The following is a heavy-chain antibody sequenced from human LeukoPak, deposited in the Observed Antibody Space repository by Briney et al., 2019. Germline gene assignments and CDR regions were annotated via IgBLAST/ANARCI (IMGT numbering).Heavy chain of an antibody. CDR3: ARHRTFNIVVVPAATRDNWFDP. V-gene: IGHV4-59*08. D-gene: IGHD2-2*01. CDR1: GGSISSYH. Sequence: PSETLSLTCTVSGGSISSYHWSWIRQPPGKGLEWIGYIYYSGSTNYNPSLKSRVTISVDTSKNQFSLKLSSVTAADTAVYYCARHRTFNIVVVPAATRDNWFDPWGQGTLVTVSS. CDR2: IYYSGST. J-gene: IGHJ5*02.